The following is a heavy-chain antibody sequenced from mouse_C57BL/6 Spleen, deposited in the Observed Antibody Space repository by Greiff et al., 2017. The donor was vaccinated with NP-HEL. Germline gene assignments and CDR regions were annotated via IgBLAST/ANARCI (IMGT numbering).Heavy chain of an antibody. V-gene: IGHV1-15*01. CDR2: IDPETGGT. CDR3: TRWYPGSWFAY. J-gene: IGHJ3*01. CDR1: GYTFTDYE. Sequence: VQLQQSGAELVRPGASVTLSCKASGYTFTDYEMHWVKQTPVHGLEWIGAIDPETGGTAYNQKFKGKAILTADKSSSTAYMELRSLTSEDSAVYYCTRWYPGSWFAYWGQGTLVTVSA. D-gene: IGHD1-1*02.